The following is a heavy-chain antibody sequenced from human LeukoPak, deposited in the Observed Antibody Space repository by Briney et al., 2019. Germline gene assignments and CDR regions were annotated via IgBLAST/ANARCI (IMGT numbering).Heavy chain of an antibody. V-gene: IGHV4-39*01. Sequence: SETLSLTCTVSGVSIGTSTHYWAWIRQPPGKGLEGIGRMFYRGSTYYNASLKSRVPLSVDTPRNQFSLKLRSVTASDTAIYYCVRQGGWGGAASLIDFWGQGTLVTVSS. J-gene: IGHJ4*02. CDR3: VRQGGWGGAASLIDF. CDR2: MFYRGST. D-gene: IGHD2-15*01. CDR1: GVSIGTSTHY.